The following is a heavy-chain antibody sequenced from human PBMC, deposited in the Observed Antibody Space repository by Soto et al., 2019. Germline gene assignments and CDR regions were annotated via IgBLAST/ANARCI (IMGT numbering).Heavy chain of an antibody. CDR2: ISAYNGNT. V-gene: IGHV1-18*01. CDR1: GYTFTSYG. CDR3: AATDDYYDSSGYPVY. D-gene: IGHD3-22*01. Sequence: QVPLVQSGAEVKKPGASVKVSCKASGYTFTSYGISWVRQAPGQGLEWMGWISAYNGNTNYAQKLQGRVTMTTDTSTSKAYMELRSLRSDDTAVYYCAATDDYYDSSGYPVYWGQGTLVTVSS. J-gene: IGHJ4*02.